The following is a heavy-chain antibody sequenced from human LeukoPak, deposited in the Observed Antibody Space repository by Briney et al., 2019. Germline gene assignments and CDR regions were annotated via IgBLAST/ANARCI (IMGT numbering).Heavy chain of an antibody. V-gene: IGHV3-15*01. CDR2: IKSKTDGGTT. Sequence: GGSLRLSCAASGFTFSNAWMTWVRQAPGKGLEWVGRIKSKTDGGTTDYAAPVTGRFTISRDDSKNTLYLQMNSLKTEDTAVYYCTTLLLAELLTYWGQGTLVTVSS. CDR3: TTLLLAELLTY. J-gene: IGHJ4*02. D-gene: IGHD1-26*01. CDR1: GFTFSNAW.